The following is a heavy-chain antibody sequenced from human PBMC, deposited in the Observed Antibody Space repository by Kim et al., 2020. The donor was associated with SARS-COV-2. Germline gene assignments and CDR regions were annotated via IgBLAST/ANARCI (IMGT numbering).Heavy chain of an antibody. V-gene: IGHV3-23*01. D-gene: IGHD3-3*01. CDR3: AKASGDFWSGYLYYYYYMDV. Sequence: GQFTISRDNSKNTLSLQMNSLRAEDTAVYYCAKASGDFWSGYLYYYYYMDVWGKGTTVTVSS. J-gene: IGHJ6*03.